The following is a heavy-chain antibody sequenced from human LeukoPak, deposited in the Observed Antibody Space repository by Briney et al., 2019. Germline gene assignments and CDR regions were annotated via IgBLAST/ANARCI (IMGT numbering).Heavy chain of an antibody. CDR2: LSFSGLTT. J-gene: IGHJ3*02. CDR1: GFTFINYA. CDR3: AKHPAFDI. V-gene: IGHV3-23*01. Sequence: GGSLRLSCAASGFTFINYAMNWVRQAPGKGLEWVSALSFSGLTTYYADSVRGRFTISRDNSKSTLYLQMNSLRAEDTAVYYCAKHPAFDIWGQGTMVTVSS.